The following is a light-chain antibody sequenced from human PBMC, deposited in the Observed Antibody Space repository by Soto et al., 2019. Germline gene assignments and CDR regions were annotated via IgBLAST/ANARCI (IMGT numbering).Light chain of an antibody. CDR3: QQYYSYPQT. J-gene: IGKJ1*01. CDR1: QGISSY. Sequence: AIRMTQSPSSFSASTGDRVTITCRASQGISSYLAWYQQKPGKAPKLLIHAASTLQSGVPSRFSGSGSGTDFTLTISCLQSEDFATYYCQQYYSYPQTFGQGTKVEIK. V-gene: IGKV1-8*01. CDR2: AAS.